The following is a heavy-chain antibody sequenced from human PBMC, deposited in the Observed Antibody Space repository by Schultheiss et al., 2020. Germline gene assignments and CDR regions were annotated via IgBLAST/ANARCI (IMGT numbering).Heavy chain of an antibody. CDR2: VYYRGST. CDR1: GGSISSYY. Sequence: SQTLSLTCTVSGGSISSYYWGWIRQPPGKGLEWIGYVYYRGSTNYNPSLRGRVTISIDTSKNQFSLKLSSVTAADTAVYFCARDNYDFLSGYSSANWFDPWGQGTLVTVSS. V-gene: IGHV4-59*01. J-gene: IGHJ5*02. D-gene: IGHD3-3*01. CDR3: ARDNYDFLSGYSSANWFDP.